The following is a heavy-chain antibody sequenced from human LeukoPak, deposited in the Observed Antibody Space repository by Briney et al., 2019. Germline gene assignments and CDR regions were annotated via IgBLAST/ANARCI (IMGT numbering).Heavy chain of an antibody. D-gene: IGHD5-12*01. Sequence: SETLSLTCTVSGGSISTYYWSWIRQPPGKGLEWIGYIYHSGSTKYNPSLKSRVTISVDTSKNQFSLKLSSVTAADTAVYYCARDGYSGNDGLWGQGTLVTASS. V-gene: IGHV4-59*01. CDR2: IYHSGST. J-gene: IGHJ4*02. CDR1: GGSISTYY. CDR3: ARDGYSGNDGL.